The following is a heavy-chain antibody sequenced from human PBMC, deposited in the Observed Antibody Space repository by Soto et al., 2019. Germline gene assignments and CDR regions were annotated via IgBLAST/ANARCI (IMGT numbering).Heavy chain of an antibody. Sequence: GGYLRLSCAASRFTFSSYSMNWVRQAPGKGLEWVSSISSSSSYIYYADSVKGRFTISRDNAKNSLYLQMNSLRADYSSVYYCARSREWLLPAFDYWGQGT. CDR3: ARSREWLLPAFDY. D-gene: IGHD3-3*01. CDR2: ISSSSSYI. V-gene: IGHV3-21*01. J-gene: IGHJ4*02. CDR1: RFTFSSYS.